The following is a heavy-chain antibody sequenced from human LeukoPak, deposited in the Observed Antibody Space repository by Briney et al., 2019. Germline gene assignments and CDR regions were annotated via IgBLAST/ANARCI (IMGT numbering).Heavy chain of an antibody. V-gene: IGHV3-23*01. J-gene: IGHJ4*02. CDR1: GFTFSSSA. Sequence: PGGSLRLSCAASGFTFSSSAMSWVRQAPGKGLEWVSAISDSGYSTYYADSVKGRFSISRDNSKNTLYLQMNSLRAEDTAVYYCARDSGDRTVDYWGQGTLVTVSS. CDR3: ARDSGDRTVDY. D-gene: IGHD3-10*01. CDR2: ISDSGYST.